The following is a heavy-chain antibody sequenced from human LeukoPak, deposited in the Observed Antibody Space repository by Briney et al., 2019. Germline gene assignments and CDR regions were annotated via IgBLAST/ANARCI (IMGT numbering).Heavy chain of an antibody. CDR2: IKSKTDGGTT. CDR3: TTVVGSSSWYELVDY. V-gene: IGHV3-15*01. D-gene: IGHD6-13*01. J-gene: IGHJ4*02. Sequence: PGGSLRLSCAASGFTFSNAWMSWVRQAPGKGLEWVGRIKSKTDGGTTDYAAPVKGRFTISRDDSKNTLYLQMNSLKTEDTAVYYCTTVVGSSSWYELVDYWGQGTLVTVSS. CDR1: GFTFSNAW.